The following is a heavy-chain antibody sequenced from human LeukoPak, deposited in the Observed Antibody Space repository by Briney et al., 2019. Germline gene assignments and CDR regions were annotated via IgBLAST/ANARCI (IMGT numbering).Heavy chain of an antibody. Sequence: SETLSLTCTVSGGSISGYYWSWIRQPPGKGLEWIGYIYYRGSTNYNPSLMSRASISVDTSKNQFSLKLDSLTAADTAVYYCARHDRDGYNFGSSWFDPWGQGTLVTVSS. J-gene: IGHJ5*02. CDR2: IYYRGST. CDR1: GGSISGYY. D-gene: IGHD5-24*01. CDR3: ARHDRDGYNFGSSWFDP. V-gene: IGHV4-59*01.